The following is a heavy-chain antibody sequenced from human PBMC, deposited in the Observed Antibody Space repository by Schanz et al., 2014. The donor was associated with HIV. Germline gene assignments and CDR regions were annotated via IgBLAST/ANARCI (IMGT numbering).Heavy chain of an antibody. Sequence: VQLVQSGAEVQKPGASVKVSCKASGYTFTNYGISWVRQAPGQGLEWMGWISAYNGNTNYAQKLQGRVTMTTDTSTSTAYMELRSLRSDDTAVYYCARTDYDILTGYSLGYYGMDVWGQGTTVTVSS. CDR3: ARTDYDILTGYSLGYYGMDV. J-gene: IGHJ6*02. CDR1: GYTFTNYG. CDR2: ISAYNGNT. V-gene: IGHV1-18*01. D-gene: IGHD3-9*01.